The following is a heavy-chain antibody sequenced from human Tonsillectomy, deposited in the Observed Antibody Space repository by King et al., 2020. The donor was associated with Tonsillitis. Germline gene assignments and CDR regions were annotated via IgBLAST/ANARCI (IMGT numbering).Heavy chain of an antibody. D-gene: IGHD2-2*01. Sequence: VQLVESGAEVKKPGASVKVSCKASGYTFNSYGISWVRQAPGPGLEWMGWISGHNGNTKYATKVQGRGTMTTDTSTSTAYMELRSLRSCDTAVDYCARDHCSSTSCYNWFDPWGQGTLVTVSS. CDR3: ARDHCSSTSCYNWFDP. V-gene: IGHV1-18*01. CDR1: GYTFNSYG. CDR2: ISGHNGNT. J-gene: IGHJ5*02.